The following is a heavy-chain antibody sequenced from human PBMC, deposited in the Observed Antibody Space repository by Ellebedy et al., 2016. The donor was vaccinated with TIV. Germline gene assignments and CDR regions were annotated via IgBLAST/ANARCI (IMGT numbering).Heavy chain of an antibody. CDR1: GGSFSGYY. Sequence: SETLSLXXAVYGGSFSGYYWSWIRQPPGQGLEWIGEINHSGSTNYNPSLKSRVTISVDTSKNQFSLKLSSVTAADTAVYYCARRPPYYYDSSGSIDYWGQGTLVTVSS. CDR3: ARRPPYYYDSSGSIDY. J-gene: IGHJ4*02. V-gene: IGHV4-34*01. CDR2: INHSGST. D-gene: IGHD3-22*01.